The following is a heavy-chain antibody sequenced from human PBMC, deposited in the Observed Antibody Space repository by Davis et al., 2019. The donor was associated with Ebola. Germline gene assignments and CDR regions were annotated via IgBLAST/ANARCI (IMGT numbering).Heavy chain of an antibody. V-gene: IGHV4-39*07. J-gene: IGHJ6*04. Sequence: SETLSLTCNVSGGSISSSSYYWGWIRQPPGKGLEWIGSIYYSGSTYYNPSLKSRVTISVDTSKNQFSLKLSSVTAADTAVYYCARGTRDDTAMVIYYYYGMDVWGKGTTVTVSS. CDR3: ARGTRDDTAMVIYYYYGMDV. CDR2: IYYSGST. CDR1: GGSISSSSYY. D-gene: IGHD5-18*01.